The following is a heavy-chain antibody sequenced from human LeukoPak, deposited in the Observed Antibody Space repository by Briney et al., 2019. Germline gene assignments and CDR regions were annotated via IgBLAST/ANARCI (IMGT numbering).Heavy chain of an antibody. CDR1: GGSISSGGYS. V-gene: IGHV4-30-2*01. CDR3: ARDPSRKVPRSAGTTPLGWFDP. Sequence: PSETLSLTCAVSGGSISSGGYSWSWIRQPPGKGLEWIGYIYHSGSTYYNPSLKSRVTISVDRSKNQFSLKLSSVTAADTAVYYCARDPSRKVPRSAGTTPLGWFDPWGQGTLVTVSS. D-gene: IGHD6-13*01. J-gene: IGHJ5*02. CDR2: IYHSGST.